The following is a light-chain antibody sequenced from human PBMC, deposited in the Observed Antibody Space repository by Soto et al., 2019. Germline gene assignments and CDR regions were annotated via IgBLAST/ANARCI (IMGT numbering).Light chain of an antibody. V-gene: IGKV3-15*01. CDR3: QQYNVWPLT. CDR2: VVS. Sequence: EIVMTQSPATLSVSPGERATLSCRASQSVSSNLAWYQQKPGQTPKLLIYVVSTRATGIPARFSGSGSGTEFTLTISSLQSEDFAVYYCQQYNVWPLTFGGGNKVEFK. CDR1: QSVSSN. J-gene: IGKJ4*01.